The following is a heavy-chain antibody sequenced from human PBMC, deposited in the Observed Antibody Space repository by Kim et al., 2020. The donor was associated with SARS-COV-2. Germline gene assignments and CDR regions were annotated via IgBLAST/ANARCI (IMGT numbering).Heavy chain of an antibody. D-gene: IGHD3-22*01. CDR2: IWYDGSNK. CDR1: GFTFSSYG. J-gene: IGHJ5*02. V-gene: IGHV3-33*01. CDR3: ARVAAGYDSSYYYTSWFDP. Sequence: GGSLRLSCAASGFTFSSYGMHWVRQAPGKGLEWVAVIWYDGSNKYYADSVKGRFTISRDNSKNTLYLQMNSLRAEDTAVYYCARVAAGYDSSYYYTSWFDPWGQGTLVTVSS.